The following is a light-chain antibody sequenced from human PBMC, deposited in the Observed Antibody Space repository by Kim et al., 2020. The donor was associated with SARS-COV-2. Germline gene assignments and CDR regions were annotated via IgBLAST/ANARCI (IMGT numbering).Light chain of an antibody. V-gene: IGLV3-1*01. CDR2: QDS. CDR1: KLGDKY. Sequence: SYELTQPPSVSVSPGQTASITCSGDKLGDKYACWYQQKPGQSPMLVIYQDSKRPSGIPERFSGSNSGNTATLTISGTQAMDEADYYCQAWDSSTLVFGGGTKVTVL. J-gene: IGLJ2*01. CDR3: QAWDSSTLV.